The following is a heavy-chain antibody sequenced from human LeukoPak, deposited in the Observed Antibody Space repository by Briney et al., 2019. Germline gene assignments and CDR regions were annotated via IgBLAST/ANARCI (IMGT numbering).Heavy chain of an antibody. CDR3: ARGAPYDILTGYYIYYYYYGMDV. D-gene: IGHD3-9*01. CDR1: GGSFSGYY. CDR2: INQSGRT. Sequence: SETLSLTCAVYGGSFSGYYWSWVRQPPGKGLEWIGEINQSGRTNYNPSLKSRVTISVDTSKNQFSLKLSSVTAADTAVYYCARGAPYDILTGYYIYYYYYGMDVWGQGTTVTVSS. V-gene: IGHV4-34*01. J-gene: IGHJ6*02.